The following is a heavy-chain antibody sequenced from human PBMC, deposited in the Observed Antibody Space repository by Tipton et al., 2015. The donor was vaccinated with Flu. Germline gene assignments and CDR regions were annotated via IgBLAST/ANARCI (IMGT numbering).Heavy chain of an antibody. Sequence: SLRLSCAASGFTFRNVWMSWVRQAPGKGLEWVGRMKSRSDHGTTDYAAPVKGRFTISRDESENTLYLQMNSLKTEDTALYYCTTDFTFGSGWYDASHVWGQGTMVTVSS. J-gene: IGHJ3*01. CDR1: GFTFRNVW. V-gene: IGHV3-15*01. D-gene: IGHD6-19*01. CDR2: MKSRSDHGTT. CDR3: TTDFTFGSGWYDASHV.